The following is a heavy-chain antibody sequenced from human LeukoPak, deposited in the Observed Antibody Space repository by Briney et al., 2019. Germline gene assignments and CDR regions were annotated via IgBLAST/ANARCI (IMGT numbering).Heavy chain of an antibody. CDR3: ARGYDSSGYYSFDY. V-gene: IGHV1-69*04. CDR1: GGTFSSYA. CDR2: IIPILGIA. J-gene: IGHJ4*02. D-gene: IGHD3-22*01. Sequence: SVKVSCKASGGTFSSYAISWVRQAPGQGLEWMGRIIPILGIANYAQKFQGRVTITVDKSTSTAYMELSSLRSEDTAVYYCARGYDSSGYYSFDYWGQGTLVTVSS.